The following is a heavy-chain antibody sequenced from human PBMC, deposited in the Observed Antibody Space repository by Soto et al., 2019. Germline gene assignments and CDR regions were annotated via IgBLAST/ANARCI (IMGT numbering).Heavy chain of an antibody. D-gene: IGHD2-2*02. J-gene: IGHJ6*02. CDR2: ISGSGGST. CDR1: GFTVSSYA. V-gene: IGHV3-23*01. CDR3: AKDSISSCDRGTCYYYYGMDV. Sequence: PGGSLRLSCAASGFTVSSYAMSWVRQAPGKGLEWVSAISGSGGSTYYADSVKGRFTIPRDNSKNTLYLQMNSLRAEDTAVYYCAKDSISSCDRGTCYYYYGMDVWGQGTTVTVSS.